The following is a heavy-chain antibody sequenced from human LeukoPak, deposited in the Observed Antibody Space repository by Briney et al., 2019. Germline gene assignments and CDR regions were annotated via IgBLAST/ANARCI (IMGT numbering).Heavy chain of an antibody. D-gene: IGHD2-2*01. Sequence: GGSLRLSCAASGFTFSSFSMNWVRQAPGKGLEWLSYILHNSATIYYANSVKGRFTISRDNAKNSLYLQMNSLRAEDTAVYYCAKDPWIGGYCSSTSCYGIDYWGQGTLVTVSS. J-gene: IGHJ4*02. V-gene: IGHV3-48*04. CDR1: GFTFSSFS. CDR2: ILHNSATI. CDR3: AKDPWIGGYCSSTSCYGIDY.